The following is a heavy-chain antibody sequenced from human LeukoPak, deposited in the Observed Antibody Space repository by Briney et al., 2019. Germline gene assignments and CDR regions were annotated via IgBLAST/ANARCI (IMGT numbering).Heavy chain of an antibody. J-gene: IGHJ4*02. D-gene: IGHD3-3*01. V-gene: IGHV3-30*02. CDR1: GFTFSSYG. CDR3: AKEPPSYYDFWSGSDY. CDR2: IRYDGSNK. Sequence: GGSLRLSCAASGFTFSSYGMHWVRQAPGKGLEWVAFIRYDGSNKYYADSVKGRFTISRDNSKNTLYLQMNSLRAEDTAVYYCAKEPPSYYDFWSGSDYWGQGTLVTVSS.